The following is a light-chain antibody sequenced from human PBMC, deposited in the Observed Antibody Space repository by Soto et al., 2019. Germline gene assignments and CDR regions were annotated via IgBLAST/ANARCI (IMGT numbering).Light chain of an antibody. V-gene: IGKV1-39*01. CDR1: QSISSY. CDR2: AAS. Sequence: DIKMTQSPSSLSASVGERVPITCRASQSISSYLNWYQQTPGKAPQFMIYAASSLHSGVPSRFSASGSGTDCTLTIRSLQPEDVATYYCQQSYGTPWTFGQGTKVDIK. J-gene: IGKJ1*01. CDR3: QQSYGTPWT.